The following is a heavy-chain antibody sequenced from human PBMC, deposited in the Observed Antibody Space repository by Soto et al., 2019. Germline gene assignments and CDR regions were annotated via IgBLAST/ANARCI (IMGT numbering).Heavy chain of an antibody. Sequence: EVQLLESGGGLVQPGGSLRLSCAASGFTFSSYAMNWVRQAPGKGLEWVSIISGSGDSTYYADSVKGRFTISRDNTKNTLYLQMNSLRAEDTAVYYCANKFFSGSGSYRGWFDPWGQGILVTVSS. J-gene: IGHJ5*02. D-gene: IGHD3-10*01. CDR3: ANKFFSGSGSYRGWFDP. V-gene: IGHV3-23*01. CDR1: GFTFSSYA. CDR2: ISGSGDST.